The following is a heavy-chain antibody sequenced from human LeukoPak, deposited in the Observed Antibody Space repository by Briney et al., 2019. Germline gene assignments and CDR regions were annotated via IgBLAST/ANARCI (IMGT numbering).Heavy chain of an antibody. Sequence: SQTLSLTCAVSGDSFSSNSAAWDWIRQSPGRGLEWLGRTYYRSKAYNDYAVSVKSRITINPHTSKNQFSLQLNSVTPEDTAVYYCAREEVGYYDSSGYYYYYMDVWGKGTTVTVSS. V-gene: IGHV6-1*01. J-gene: IGHJ6*03. CDR2: TYYRSKAYN. CDR3: AREEVGYYDSSGYYYYYMDV. D-gene: IGHD3-22*01. CDR1: GDSFSSNSAA.